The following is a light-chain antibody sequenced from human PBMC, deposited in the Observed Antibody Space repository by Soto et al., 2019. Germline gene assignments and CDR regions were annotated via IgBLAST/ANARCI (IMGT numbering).Light chain of an antibody. Sequence: DIQMTQSPSTLSGSVGDRVTITCRASQSISSWLAWYQQKPGKAPKLLIYDASSLESGVPSRFSGSGSGTEFTLTISSLQPDDFATYYCQQYSSYWTFAQGTKVDI. CDR3: QQYSSYWT. CDR2: DAS. CDR1: QSISSW. J-gene: IGKJ1*01. V-gene: IGKV1-5*01.